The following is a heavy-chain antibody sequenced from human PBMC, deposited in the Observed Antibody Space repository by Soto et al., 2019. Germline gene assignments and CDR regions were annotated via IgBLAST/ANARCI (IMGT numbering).Heavy chain of an antibody. J-gene: IGHJ5*02. CDR3: AHRESPLYYDIPELGWFDP. Sequence: QITLKESGPTLVKPTQTLTLTCTFSGFSLSTSGVGVGWIRQPPGKALEWLALIYWDDDKRYSPSLKSRLTTTQDTSKHQVVPTITNMYPVDTATYYCAHRESPLYYDIPELGWFDPWGQGTLVTVSS. CDR1: GFSLSTSGVG. V-gene: IGHV2-5*02. D-gene: IGHD3-9*01. CDR2: IYWDDDK.